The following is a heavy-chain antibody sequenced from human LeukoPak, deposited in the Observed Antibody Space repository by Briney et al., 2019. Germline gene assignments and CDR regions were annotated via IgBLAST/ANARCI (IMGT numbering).Heavy chain of an antibody. D-gene: IGHD4-17*01. V-gene: IGHV3-15*01. CDR3: ATGGDFVDY. Sequence: TTGGSLRLSCAASGFTFNNAWMTWVRQAPGKGLEWVGRIKTKTDGGTTEYAAPVKGRFTISRDDSKNTLYLQMNSLKTEDTAVYCCATGGDFVDYWGQGTLVTVSS. CDR1: GFTFNNAW. CDR2: IKTKTDGGTT. J-gene: IGHJ4*02.